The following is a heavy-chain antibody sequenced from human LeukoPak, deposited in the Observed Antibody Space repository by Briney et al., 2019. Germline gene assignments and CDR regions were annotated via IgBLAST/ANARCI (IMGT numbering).Heavy chain of an antibody. J-gene: IGHJ3*02. CDR1: GGSISSDC. V-gene: IGHV4-59*01. CDR3: ARHIGRYCSSTSCVLDI. D-gene: IGHD2-2*01. Sequence: SETLSLTCTVSGGSISSDCWSWIRQPPGKGLEWIGYIYYSGSTNYNPSLKSRVTISVDTSKNQFSLKLSSVTAADTAVYYCARHIGRYCSSTSCVLDIWGQGTMVTVSS. CDR2: IYYSGST.